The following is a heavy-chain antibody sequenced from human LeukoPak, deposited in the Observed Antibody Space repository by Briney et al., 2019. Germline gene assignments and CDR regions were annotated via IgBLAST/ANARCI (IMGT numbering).Heavy chain of an antibody. Sequence: GGSLRLSCAASGFTFSDYYMSWIRQAPGKGLEWVGRVKSKSDDGTIDYGAPVKGRFTISRDDSKNMLYLQMNSLQTEDTAVYYCTTDRGIAVRPLFDYWGQGTLVTVSS. D-gene: IGHD6-19*01. V-gene: IGHV3-15*01. CDR3: TTDRGIAVRPLFDY. J-gene: IGHJ4*02. CDR1: GFTFSDYY. CDR2: VKSKSDDGTI.